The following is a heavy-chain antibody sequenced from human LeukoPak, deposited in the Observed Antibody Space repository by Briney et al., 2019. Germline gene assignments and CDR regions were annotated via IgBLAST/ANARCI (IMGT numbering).Heavy chain of an antibody. CDR1: GYTFTGYY. CDR2: INPNSGGT. Sequence: ASVKVSCKASGYTFTGYYMHWVRQAPGQGLEWMGWINPNSGGTNYAQKFQGRVTTTRDTSISTAYMELSRLRSDDTAVYYCAASPDYYDSSGYSYYFDYWGQGTLVTVSS. V-gene: IGHV1-2*02. J-gene: IGHJ4*02. D-gene: IGHD3-22*01. CDR3: AASPDYYDSSGYSYYFDY.